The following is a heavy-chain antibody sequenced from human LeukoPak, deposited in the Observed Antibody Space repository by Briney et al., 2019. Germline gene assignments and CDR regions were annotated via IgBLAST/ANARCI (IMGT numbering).Heavy chain of an antibody. J-gene: IGHJ4*02. D-gene: IGHD4-23*01. Sequence: GGSLRLSCAASGFTFSRSAVHWVRQAPGKGLEWVAVISHDGSNTDYTDSVKGRFTISRDNSKNTLYLQMNSLRAEDTAVYYCAKECDYGGNSGMPCYWGQGTLVTVSS. CDR1: GFTFSRSA. CDR2: ISHDGSNT. CDR3: AKECDYGGNSGMPCY. V-gene: IGHV3-30*18.